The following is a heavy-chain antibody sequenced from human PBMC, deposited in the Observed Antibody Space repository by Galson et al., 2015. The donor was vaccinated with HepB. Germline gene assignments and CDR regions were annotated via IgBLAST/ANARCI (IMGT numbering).Heavy chain of an antibody. CDR1: GCTFTDYY. CDR3: AKEGYNPWYFDF. D-gene: IGHD5-24*01. J-gene: IGHJ4*02. V-gene: IGHV1-2*06. CDR2: LNPKGGTT. Sequence: SVKVSCKASGCTFTDYYLYWVRQAPGQRLEWMGRLNPKGGTTNYAQKFQGRVTMTRDTSISTAYMELSGLTSDDAAVYYCAKEGYNPWYFDFWGRGTLVTVSS.